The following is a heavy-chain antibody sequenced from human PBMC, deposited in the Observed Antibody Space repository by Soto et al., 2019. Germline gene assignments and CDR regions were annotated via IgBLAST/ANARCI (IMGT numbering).Heavy chain of an antibody. D-gene: IGHD3-10*01. CDR3: ASGELDSVPVDY. Sequence: PGGSLRLSCAASGFTFSSYAMHWVRQAPGKGLEWVAVISYDGSNKYYADSVKGRFTISRDNSKNTLYLQMNSLRAEDTAVYYGASGELDSVPVDYWGQGTLVTVSS. CDR1: GFTFSSYA. J-gene: IGHJ4*02. V-gene: IGHV3-30-3*01. CDR2: ISYDGSNK.